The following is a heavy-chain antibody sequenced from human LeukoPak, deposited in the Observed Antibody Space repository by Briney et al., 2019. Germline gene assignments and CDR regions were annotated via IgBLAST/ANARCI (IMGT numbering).Heavy chain of an antibody. D-gene: IGHD3-10*01. CDR1: GFTFSSYG. Sequence: GGSLRLSCAASGFTFSSYGMNWVRQAPGKGLEWVSGISGDAGRTYYADSVKGRFTIYRDNSKNTLYLQMNSLRAEDTALYYCAKDRAFGQFLWGNDYWGQGTLVTVSS. V-gene: IGHV3-23*01. CDR3: AKDRAFGQFLWGNDY. J-gene: IGHJ4*02. CDR2: ISGDAGRT.